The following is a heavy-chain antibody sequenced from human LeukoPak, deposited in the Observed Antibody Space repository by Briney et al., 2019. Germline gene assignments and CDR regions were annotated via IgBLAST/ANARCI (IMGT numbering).Heavy chain of an antibody. CDR2: ISGSGGST. V-gene: IGHV3-23*01. D-gene: IGHD3-22*01. CDR3: AKKVDYYDSSGYYHLDY. J-gene: IGHJ4*02. CDR1: GSTFSTDA. Sequence: PGGSLRLSCAASGSTFSTDAMHWVRQAPGKGLEWVSAISGSGGSTYYADSVKGRLTISRDNSKNTLYLQMNSLRAEDTAVYYCAKKVDYYDSSGYYHLDYWGQGTLVTVSS.